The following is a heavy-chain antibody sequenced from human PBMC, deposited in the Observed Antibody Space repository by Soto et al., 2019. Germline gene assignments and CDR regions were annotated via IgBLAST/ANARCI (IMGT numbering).Heavy chain of an antibody. D-gene: IGHD3-22*01. CDR1: GDSISSSGYY. J-gene: IGHJ5*01. CDR3: ARDFGSFYSHRSAYPSRFPFAS. V-gene: IGHV4-39*02. Sequence: SETLSLTCSVSGDSISSSGYYWGWIRQPPGKGLEWIGTIYYSGDTYYNPSLKSRVTISVDTSKNQFSLRLRSVTAADTAVYYCARDFGSFYSHRSAYPSRFPFASWGQ. CDR2: IYYSGDT.